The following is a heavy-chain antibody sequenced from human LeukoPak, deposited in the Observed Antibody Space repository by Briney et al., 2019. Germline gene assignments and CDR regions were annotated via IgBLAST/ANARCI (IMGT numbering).Heavy chain of an antibody. J-gene: IGHJ4*02. D-gene: IGHD3-9*01. CDR3: AKPSPGTGDILTGYLSY. V-gene: IGHV3-23*01. Sequence: PGGSLRLSCAASGFTFSGYAMSWIRQAPGKGLEWVSAISGSGGSTYYADSVKGRFTISRDNSKNTLYLQMNSLRAEDTAVYYCAKPSPGTGDILTGYLSYWGQGALVTVSS. CDR1: GFTFSGYA. CDR2: ISGSGGST.